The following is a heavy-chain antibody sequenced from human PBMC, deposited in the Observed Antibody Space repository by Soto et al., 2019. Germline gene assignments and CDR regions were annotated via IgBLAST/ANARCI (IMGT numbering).Heavy chain of an antibody. CDR1: GGSFSGYY. D-gene: IGHD2-8*01. Sequence: TLSLTCAVYGGSFSGYYWSWIRQPPGKGLEWIGEINHSGSTNYNPSLKSRVTISVDTSKNQFSLKLSSVTAADTAVYYCARENIVLMVYAAFDYWGQGTLVTVSS. J-gene: IGHJ4*02. CDR2: INHSGST. V-gene: IGHV4-34*01. CDR3: ARENIVLMVYAAFDY.